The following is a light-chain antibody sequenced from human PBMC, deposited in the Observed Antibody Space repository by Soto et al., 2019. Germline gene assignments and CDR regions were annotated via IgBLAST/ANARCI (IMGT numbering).Light chain of an antibody. Sequence: DIVLTQSPGTLSLSPGEGATLSCRASQSVSSSHLAWYQQKPGQAPRLVIYGASSRATGIPDRFSGSGSGTHFTLSISRLEPEDFAVYYCQQYGGSPLYTCGQGTTLEIK. V-gene: IGKV3-20*01. CDR1: QSVSSSH. CDR2: GAS. J-gene: IGKJ2*01. CDR3: QQYGGSPLYT.